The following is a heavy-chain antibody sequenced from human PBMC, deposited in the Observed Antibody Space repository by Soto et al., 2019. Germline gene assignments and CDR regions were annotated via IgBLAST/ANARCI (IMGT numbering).Heavy chain of an antibody. CDR3: AREGRRSNYYYYGMDV. J-gene: IGHJ6*02. Sequence: GGSLRLSCAASGFTFSSYSMNWVRQAPGKGLEWVSSISSSSYIYYADSVKGRFTISRDNAKNSLYLQMNSLRAEDTAVYYCAREGRRSNYYYYGMDVWGQGTTVTVSS. CDR1: GFTFSSYS. V-gene: IGHV3-21*01. CDR2: ISSSSYI.